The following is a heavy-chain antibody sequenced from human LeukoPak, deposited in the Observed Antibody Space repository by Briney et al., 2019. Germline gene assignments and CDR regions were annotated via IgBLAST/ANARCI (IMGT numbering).Heavy chain of an antibody. V-gene: IGHV1-69*13. CDR2: IIPIFGTA. CDR1: RGTFSSYA. D-gene: IGHD3-9*01. J-gene: IGHJ4*02. Sequence: SVKVSCKASRGTFSSYAINWVRQAPGQGLEWMGGIIPIFGTANYAQKFQGRVTITADESTSTAYMELSSLRSEDTAVYYCARHPLRYFDWFPREFDYWGQGTLVTVSS. CDR3: ARHPLRYFDWFPREFDY.